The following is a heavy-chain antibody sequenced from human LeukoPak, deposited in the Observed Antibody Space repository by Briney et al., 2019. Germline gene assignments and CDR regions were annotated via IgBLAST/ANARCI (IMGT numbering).Heavy chain of an antibody. J-gene: IGHJ6*02. CDR1: GFTFSSYA. Sequence: PGGSLRLSCAASGFTFSSYAMSWVRQAPGKGLEWVSAISGSGGSTYYADSVKGRFTISRDNSKSTLYLQMNSLRAEDTAVYYCAKGDDTPVYHYYYYGMDVWGQGTTVTVSS. CDR2: ISGSGGST. D-gene: IGHD5/OR15-5a*01. V-gene: IGHV3-23*01. CDR3: AKGDDTPVYHYYYYGMDV.